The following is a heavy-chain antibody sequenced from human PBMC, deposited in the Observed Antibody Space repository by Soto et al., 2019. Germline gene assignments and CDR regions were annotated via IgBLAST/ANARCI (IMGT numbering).Heavy chain of an antibody. CDR1: GITISNYP. CDR3: VKDDGGYPSTAPH. J-gene: IGHJ4*02. D-gene: IGHD3-22*01. Sequence: EVQLLESGGGLVQPGGSLRLSCAASGITISNYPMSWVRQAPGKGLDWVSGISGSGDRTYYADSAKRGFTISKAISRNSLSLQLDSLGVEDTAVYFCVKDDGGYPSTAPHWGKGTLVTVSS. V-gene: IGHV3-23*01. CDR2: ISGSGDRT.